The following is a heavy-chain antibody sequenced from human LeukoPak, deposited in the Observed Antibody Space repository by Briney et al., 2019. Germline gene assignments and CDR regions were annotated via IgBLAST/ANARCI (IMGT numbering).Heavy chain of an antibody. D-gene: IGHD1-7*01. CDR2: ISDDGSRK. CDR1: GFTFSSYA. Sequence: GGSLRLSCAASGFTFSSYAMHWVRQAPGKGLEWVAVISDDGSRKYYTDSVKGRFTISRDNSKNTLYLQMNSLRAEGTAVYYCAREAGTGTTDFVYWGQGTQVTVSS. J-gene: IGHJ4*02. CDR3: AREAGTGTTDFVY. V-gene: IGHV3-30-3*01.